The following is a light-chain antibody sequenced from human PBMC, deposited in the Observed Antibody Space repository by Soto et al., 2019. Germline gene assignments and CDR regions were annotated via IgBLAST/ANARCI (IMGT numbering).Light chain of an antibody. V-gene: IGKV1-12*01. CDR1: RGISTW. CDR2: AAS. J-gene: IGKJ4*01. Sequence: DIQMTQSPSSVSASVGDRVTITCRASRGISTWLAWYQQKPGKAPNLLIYAASNLQSGAPTRFSGSGSGTDFSLPITSLQPEDSATYYCQQGNSFPLTFGGGTKVEIK. CDR3: QQGNSFPLT.